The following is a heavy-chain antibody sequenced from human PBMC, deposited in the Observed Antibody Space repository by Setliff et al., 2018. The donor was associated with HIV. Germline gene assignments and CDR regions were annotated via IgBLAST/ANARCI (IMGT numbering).Heavy chain of an antibody. J-gene: IGHJ4*02. Sequence: PSETLSLTCAVYGGSLSSSYWTWIRQAPGKGLEWIGEINHSGTANYNPSLKSRVTMSLDRSKRQFSLKLTSLTAADTAVYYCAGLSDFLDYWGLGNLGTVSS. CDR3: AGLSDFLDY. CDR1: GGSLSSSY. D-gene: IGHD2-21*01. CDR2: INHSGTA. V-gene: IGHV4-34*01.